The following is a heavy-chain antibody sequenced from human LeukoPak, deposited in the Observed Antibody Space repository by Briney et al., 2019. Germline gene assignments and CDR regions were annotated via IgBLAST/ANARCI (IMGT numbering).Heavy chain of an antibody. CDR3: ARPGLAYCGADCYSTEGYYFDY. V-gene: IGHV4-59*12. CDR2: ISYHGST. D-gene: IGHD2-21*01. J-gene: IGHJ4*02. CDR1: ASISSYY. Sequence: ASETLSLTCTGASISSYYWSWVRQPPGRGLEWIGYISYHGSTDYNPSLKSRVTMSVDTSKNQFSLRLSSVTAADTAMYYCARPGLAYCGADCYSTEGYYFDYWSQGTLVTVSS.